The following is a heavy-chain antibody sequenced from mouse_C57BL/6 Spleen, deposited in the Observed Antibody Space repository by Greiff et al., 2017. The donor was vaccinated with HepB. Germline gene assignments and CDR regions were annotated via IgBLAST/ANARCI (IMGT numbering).Heavy chain of an antibody. V-gene: IGHV7-3*01. Sequence: EVKVVESGGGLVQPGGSLSLSCAASGSTFTDYYMSWVRQPPGKALEWLGFIRNKANGYTTEYSASVKGRFTISRDNSQSILYLQMNALRAEDSATYYCARYDGLAYAMDYWGQGTSVTVSS. D-gene: IGHD2-13*01. CDR3: ARYDGLAYAMDY. CDR2: IRNKANGYTT. J-gene: IGHJ4*01. CDR1: GSTFTDYY.